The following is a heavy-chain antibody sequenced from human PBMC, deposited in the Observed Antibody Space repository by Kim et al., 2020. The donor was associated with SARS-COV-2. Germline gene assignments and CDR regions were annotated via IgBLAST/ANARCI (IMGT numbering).Heavy chain of an antibody. D-gene: IGHD3-3*01. V-gene: IGHV3-23*01. J-gene: IGHJ4*02. Sequence: GGSLRLSCAASGFTFSSYAMSWVRQVPGKGLEWVSSISGSGDRTYYADSVKGRFTMSRDNSKNTLYLQMNSLRAEDTAVYYCAKETVSAVFGVIINWGQGTLVTVSS. CDR2: ISGSGDRT. CDR3: AKETVSAVFGVIIN. CDR1: GFTFSSYA.